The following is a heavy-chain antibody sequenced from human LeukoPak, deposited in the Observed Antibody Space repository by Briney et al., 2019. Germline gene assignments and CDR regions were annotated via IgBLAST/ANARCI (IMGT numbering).Heavy chain of an antibody. J-gene: IGHJ4*02. CDR1: GGSISSYY. CDR2: IYYSGST. D-gene: IGHD3-9*01. Sequence: SETLSLTCTVSGGSISSYYWSWIRQPPGKGLEWIGYIYYSGSTNYNPSLKSRVTISVDTSKNQFSLKLSSVIAADTAVYYCARERYDILTGYHNFDYWGQGTLVTVSS. CDR3: ARERYDILTGYHNFDY. V-gene: IGHV4-59*01.